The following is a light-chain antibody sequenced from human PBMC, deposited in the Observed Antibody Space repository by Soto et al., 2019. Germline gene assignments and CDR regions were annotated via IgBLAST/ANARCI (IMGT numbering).Light chain of an antibody. CDR1: QSVLYSSNNKNY. CDR2: WAS. V-gene: IGKV4-1*01. J-gene: IGKJ4*01. CDR3: QQYYSTYLT. Sequence: DIVMTQSPDSLAVSLGERATINCKSSQSVLYSSNNKNYLAWYQQKPGQPPKLLIYWASTRESRVPDRFSGSGSGTDFTLTISSLEAEDVAVYYCQQYYSTYLTFGGGTKVEIK.